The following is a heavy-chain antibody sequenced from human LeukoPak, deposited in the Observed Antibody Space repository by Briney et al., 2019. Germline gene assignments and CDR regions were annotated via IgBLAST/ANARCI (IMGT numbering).Heavy chain of an antibody. V-gene: IGHV1-3*04. CDR1: GYSFTRYA. Sequence: ASVTVSCKASGYSFTRYAMYWVRQAPGQRLEWMGWINTGNGNTKYSQKFQGRVTITRDTSASTAYMELSSLRSEDTAVYYCASKGIAAAWYDYWGQGTLVTVSS. CDR3: ASKGIAAAWYDY. CDR2: INTGNGNT. J-gene: IGHJ4*02. D-gene: IGHD6-13*01.